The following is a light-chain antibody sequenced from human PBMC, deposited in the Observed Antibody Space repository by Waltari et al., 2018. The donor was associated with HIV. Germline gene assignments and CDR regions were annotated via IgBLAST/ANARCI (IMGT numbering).Light chain of an antibody. Sequence: IQMTQVPSTLSAAVGGRINITCRASQGSNYWIAWYQQKPGHAPKLLIYNASNLETCIPARFSGSGAGTESTLTITSLQPEDFATYYCQQYDKYSGTFGPGTKVDIK. V-gene: IGKV1-5*03. J-gene: IGKJ3*01. CDR3: QQYDKYSGT. CDR2: NAS. CDR1: QGSNYW.